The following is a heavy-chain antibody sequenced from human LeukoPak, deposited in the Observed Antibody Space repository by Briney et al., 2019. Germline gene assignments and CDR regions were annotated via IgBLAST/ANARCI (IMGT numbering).Heavy chain of an antibody. D-gene: IGHD4-17*01. Sequence: GGSLRLSCAASGFTFSSYAMSWVRQAPGKGLEWVSSISSSSYIYYADSVKGRFTISRDNAKNSLYLQMNSLRAEDTAVYYCARSGDYGDYGQDWFDPWGQGTLVTVSS. V-gene: IGHV3-21*01. CDR2: ISSSSYI. CDR1: GFTFSSYA. J-gene: IGHJ5*02. CDR3: ARSGDYGDYGQDWFDP.